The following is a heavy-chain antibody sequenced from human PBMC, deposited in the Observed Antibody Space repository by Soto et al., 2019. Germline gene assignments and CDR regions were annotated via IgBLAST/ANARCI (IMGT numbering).Heavy chain of an antibody. V-gene: IGHV3-15*01. CDR2: IKSKTDGGTT. CDR3: TTQYSSGWYVAFDI. D-gene: IGHD6-19*01. Sequence: GSLRLSCAASGFTFSNAWMSWVRQAPGKGLEWVGRIKSKTDGGTTDYAAPVKGRFTISRDDSKNTLYLQMNSLKTEDTAVYYCTTQYSSGWYVAFDIWGQGTMVTVSS. CDR1: GFTFSNAW. J-gene: IGHJ3*02.